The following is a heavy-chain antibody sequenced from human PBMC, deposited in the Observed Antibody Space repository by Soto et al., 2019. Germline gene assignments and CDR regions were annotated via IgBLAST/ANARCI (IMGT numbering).Heavy chain of an antibody. Sequence: GGSLRLSCAASGFTFSSYGMHWVRQAPGKGLGWVAVIWNDGSNKYYADSVKGRFTISTDKSKNTLYLKMNSLSAEDTAVYYCASPSRSSYSFDYWGQGTLVTVSS. CDR1: GFTFSSYG. D-gene: IGHD6-6*01. CDR3: ASPSRSSYSFDY. CDR2: IWNDGSNK. V-gene: IGHV3-33*08. J-gene: IGHJ4*02.